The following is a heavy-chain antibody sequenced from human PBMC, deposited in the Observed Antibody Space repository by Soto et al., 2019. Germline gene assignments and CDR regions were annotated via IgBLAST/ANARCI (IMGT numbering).Heavy chain of an antibody. D-gene: IGHD6-6*01. J-gene: IGHJ6*03. CDR1: GFTLSGYA. V-gene: IGHV3-64*01. CDR2: ISSNGVGT. CDR3: ARRARPDFYYMDV. Sequence: EVQLAESGGGLAQPGGSLRLSCAASGFTLSGYARDWVRQAPGKGLEYVSGISSNGVGTYYANSVQGRFTISRDNSKNTVYLQMGSLRPEDMAVYYCARRARPDFYYMDVWGQGTTVTVSS.